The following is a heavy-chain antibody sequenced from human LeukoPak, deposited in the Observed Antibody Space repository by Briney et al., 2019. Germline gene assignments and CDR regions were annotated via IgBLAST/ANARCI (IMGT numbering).Heavy chain of an antibody. J-gene: IGHJ4*02. D-gene: IGHD1-7*01. CDR1: GFTFSSSW. Sequence: GGSLRLSCAASGFTFSSSWMHWVRQTPGKGLVWVARMNSDGRTINHADSVKGRFSISRDNAKNTLYLQMTGLRAEDTAIYYCARAGNYYFEYWGLGTLVTVSS. CDR3: ARAGNYYFEY. CDR2: MNSDGRTI. V-gene: IGHV3-74*01.